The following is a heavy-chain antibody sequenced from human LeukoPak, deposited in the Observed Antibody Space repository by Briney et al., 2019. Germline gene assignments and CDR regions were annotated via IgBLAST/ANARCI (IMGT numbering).Heavy chain of an antibody. CDR2: IYYSGST. D-gene: IGHD4-17*01. J-gene: IGHJ3*02. V-gene: IGHV4-59*12. CDR3: ARSDYGNAFDI. Sequence: SETLSLTCTVSGGSISSYYWSWIRQPPGKGLEWIGYIYYSGSTNYNPSLKSRVTISVVTSKNQFSLKLSSVTAADTAVYYCARSDYGNAFDIWGQGTMVTVSS. CDR1: GGSISSYY.